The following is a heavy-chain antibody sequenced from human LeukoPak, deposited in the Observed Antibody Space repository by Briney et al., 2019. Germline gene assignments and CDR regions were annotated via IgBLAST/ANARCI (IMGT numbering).Heavy chain of an antibody. CDR3: ARAGDASDI. CDR1: GFTFSSYG. J-gene: IGHJ3*02. V-gene: IGHV3-33*01. CDR2: IWYDGSDK. Sequence: GGSLRLSCAASGFTFSSYGMHWVRQAPGKGLEWVAVIWYDGSDKYYTDSVKGRFTISRDNSKNTLYLQMNSLRAEDTAIYYCARAGDASDIWGQGTMVTVSS.